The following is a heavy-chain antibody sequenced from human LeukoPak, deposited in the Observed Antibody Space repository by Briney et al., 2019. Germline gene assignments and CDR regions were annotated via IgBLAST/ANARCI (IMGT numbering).Heavy chain of an antibody. V-gene: IGHV3-49*04. Sequence: GGSLRLSCTASGFTFGDYAMSWVRQAPGKGLEWVGFIRSKAYGGTTECAASVKGRFTISRDDSKSIAYLQMNSLKTEDTAVYYCTSGIVVVVAARRVWFDPWGQGTLVTVSS. J-gene: IGHJ5*02. CDR3: TSGIVVVVAARRVWFDP. CDR1: GFTFGDYA. CDR2: IRSKAYGGTT. D-gene: IGHD2-15*01.